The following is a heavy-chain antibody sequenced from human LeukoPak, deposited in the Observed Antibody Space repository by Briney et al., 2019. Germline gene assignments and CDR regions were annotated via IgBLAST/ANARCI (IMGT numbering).Heavy chain of an antibody. CDR2: ISSSGSTI. CDR1: GFTFSTYS. V-gene: IGHV3-48*04. CDR3: AKDISVYYDSSGLGVAFDY. D-gene: IGHD3-22*01. Sequence: GGSLRLSCAASGFTFSTYSMNWVRQAPGKGLEWVSYISSSGSTIYYADSVKGRFTISRDNAKNSLYLQMNSLRAEDTALYYCAKDISVYYDSSGLGVAFDYWGQGTLVTVSS. J-gene: IGHJ4*02.